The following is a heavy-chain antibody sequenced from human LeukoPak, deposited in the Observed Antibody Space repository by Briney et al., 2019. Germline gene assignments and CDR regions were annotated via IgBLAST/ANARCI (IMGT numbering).Heavy chain of an antibody. Sequence: TGGSLRLSCAASGFTFSSYGMHWVRQAPGKGLEWVAFIRYDGSNKYYADSVKGRFTISRDNSENTLYLQMNSLRAEDTAVYYCAKDLGYSKTIDYWGQGTLVTVSS. V-gene: IGHV3-30*02. D-gene: IGHD4-11*01. CDR2: IRYDGSNK. CDR1: GFTFSSYG. CDR3: AKDLGYSKTIDY. J-gene: IGHJ4*02.